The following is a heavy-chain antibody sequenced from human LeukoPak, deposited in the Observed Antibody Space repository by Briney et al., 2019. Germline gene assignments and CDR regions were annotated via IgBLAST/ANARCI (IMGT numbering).Heavy chain of an antibody. CDR1: GSTVSSNY. V-gene: IGHV3-53*01. CDR2: IYSGGST. CDR3: ARGMDTAMVAFDY. Sequence: AGGSLRLSCAASGSTVSSNYMSWVRQAPGKGLEWVSVIYSGGSTYYADSVKGRFTISRDNSKNTLYLQMNSLRAEDTAVYYCARGMDTAMVAFDYWGQGTLVTVSS. J-gene: IGHJ4*02. D-gene: IGHD5-18*01.